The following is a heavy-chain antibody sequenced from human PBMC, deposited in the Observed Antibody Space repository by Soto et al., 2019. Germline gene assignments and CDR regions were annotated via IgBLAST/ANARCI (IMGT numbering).Heavy chain of an antibody. CDR3: AREARYCSSTSCDRNSYYMDV. D-gene: IGHD2-2*01. CDR1: GYTFTGYY. J-gene: IGHJ6*03. Sequence: ASVKVSCKASGYTFTGYYMHWVRQAPGQGLEWMGWINPNSGGTNYAQKIQGWVTMNRDTSISTAYMEQSRLRSDDTAVYYCAREARYCSSTSCDRNSYYMDVWGKGTTVTVSS. CDR2: INPNSGGT. V-gene: IGHV1-2*04.